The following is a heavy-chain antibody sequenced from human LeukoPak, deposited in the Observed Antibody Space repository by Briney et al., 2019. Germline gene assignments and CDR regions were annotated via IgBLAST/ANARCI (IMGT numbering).Heavy chain of an antibody. Sequence: GASVKVSCKASGYTFITYGISWVRQAPGQGLEWMGWISAYNGNSNYAQKLQGRVTMTTDTSTSTAYMELRSLRSDDTAVYYGARGCASSIWYSEDNWFDPWGQGTLVTVSS. CDR2: ISAYNGNS. D-gene: IGHD6-13*01. CDR3: ARGCASSIWYSEDNWFDP. V-gene: IGHV1-18*01. CDR1: GYTFITYG. J-gene: IGHJ5*02.